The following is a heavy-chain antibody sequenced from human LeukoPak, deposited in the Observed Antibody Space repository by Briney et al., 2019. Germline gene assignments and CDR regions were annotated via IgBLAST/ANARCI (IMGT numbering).Heavy chain of an antibody. CDR1: GYTFSGYN. D-gene: IGHD5-12*01. CDR3: ARDDSGYHPGWFDP. V-gene: IGHV1-2*05. Sequence: ASVKVSCKASGYTFSGYNIHWVRQAPGQGLEWMGRINPDSGGTDYAQKFQGRVTMTRDTSISTAYMELSRLTSDDAGVYYCARDDSGYHPGWFDPWGQRTLVTVSS. J-gene: IGHJ5*02. CDR2: INPDSGGT.